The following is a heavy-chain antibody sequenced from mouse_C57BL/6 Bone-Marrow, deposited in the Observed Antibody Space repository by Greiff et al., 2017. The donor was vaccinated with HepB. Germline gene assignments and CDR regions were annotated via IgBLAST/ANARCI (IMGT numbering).Heavy chain of an antibody. CDR1: GFTFSSYA. J-gene: IGHJ1*03. CDR3: ARDWGIGTRYFDV. V-gene: IGHV5-4*01. CDR2: ISDGGSYT. Sequence: EVKVEESGGGLVKPGGSLKLSCAASGFTFSSYAMSWVRQTPEKRLEWVATISDGGSYTYYPDNVKGRFTISRDNAKNNLYLQMSHLKSEDTAMYYCARDWGIGTRYFDVWGTGTTVTVSS.